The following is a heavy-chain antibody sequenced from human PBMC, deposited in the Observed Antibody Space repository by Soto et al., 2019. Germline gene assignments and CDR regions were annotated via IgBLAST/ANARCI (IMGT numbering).Heavy chain of an antibody. J-gene: IGHJ4*02. D-gene: IGHD1-1*01. V-gene: IGHV3-21*01. CDR2: ITGSSSST. CDR3: ARISIQEEYYFDY. CDR1: GFTFSYLT. Sequence: VRLVQSGGGLAKPGASLRLSCAASGFTFSYLTMNWVRQAPGKGLEWVSSITGSSSSTYYTDSVQGRFSISRDNAKNTLFLEMNSLRAEDTAVYYCARISIQEEYYFDYWGQGVLVTVSS.